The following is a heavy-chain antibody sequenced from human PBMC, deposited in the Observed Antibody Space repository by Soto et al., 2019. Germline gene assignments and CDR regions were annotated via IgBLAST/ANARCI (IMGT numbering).Heavy chain of an antibody. CDR3: TGQSVAGAIDY. CDR1: GDSVSSNSAA. V-gene: IGHV6-1*01. Sequence: SQTLSLTCAISGDSVSSNSAAWHWIRQSPSRGLEWLGRTYYRSKWYNGYSVSVKSRITINPDTSKNQFSLQLNSVSPEDTAVYYCTGQSVAGAIDYWGQGTTVTVS. CDR2: TYYRSKWYN. J-gene: IGHJ4*02. D-gene: IGHD6-19*01.